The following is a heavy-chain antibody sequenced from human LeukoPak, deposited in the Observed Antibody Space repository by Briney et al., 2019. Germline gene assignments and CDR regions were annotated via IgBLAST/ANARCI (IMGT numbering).Heavy chain of an antibody. CDR3: ARGKQWLVGDFDY. V-gene: IGHV4-59*01. D-gene: IGHD6-19*01. J-gene: IGHJ4*02. Sequence: SETLSLTCTVSGGSISSYYWSWLRQPPGKGLEWIGYIYYSGSTNYNPSLKSRVTISVDTFKNQFSLKLSSVTAADTAVYYCARGKQWLVGDFDYWGQGALVTVSS. CDR2: IYYSGST. CDR1: GGSISSYY.